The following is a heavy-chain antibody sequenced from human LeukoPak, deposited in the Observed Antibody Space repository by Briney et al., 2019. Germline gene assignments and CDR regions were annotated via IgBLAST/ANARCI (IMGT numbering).Heavy chain of an antibody. D-gene: IGHD2-2*01. V-gene: IGHV3-23*01. CDR2: ISGSGGST. CDR1: GFTFSSYA. Sequence: GGSLRLSCAASGFTFSSYAMSWVRQAPGKGLEWVSAISGSGGSTYYADSVKGRFTISRDNAKNSLYLQMNSLRAEDTAVYYCARVIYQSLFKAYGMDVWGQGTTVIVSS. J-gene: IGHJ6*02. CDR3: ARVIYQSLFKAYGMDV.